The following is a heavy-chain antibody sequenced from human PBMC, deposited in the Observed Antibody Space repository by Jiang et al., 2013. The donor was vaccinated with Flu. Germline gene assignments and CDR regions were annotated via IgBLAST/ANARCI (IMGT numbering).Heavy chain of an antibody. CDR3: ARMISVAADY. Sequence: QTLSLTCAISGDSVSSNSATWNWIRQSPSRGLEWLGGTYYRSKWSYDYSLSLKGRLTINPDTSKNQFSLQLNSVTPEDTAVYYCARMISVAADYWGQGSLVTVSS. V-gene: IGHV6-1*01. D-gene: IGHD3-22*01. CDR2: TYYRSKWSY. J-gene: IGHJ4*02. CDR1: GDSVSSNSAT.